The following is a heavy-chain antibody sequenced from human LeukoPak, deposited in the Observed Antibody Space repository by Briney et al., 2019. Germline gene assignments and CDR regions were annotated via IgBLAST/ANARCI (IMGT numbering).Heavy chain of an antibody. D-gene: IGHD1-26*01. CDR2: INHSGST. CDR3: ARLKGSSYYFDY. J-gene: IGHJ4*02. Sequence: PSETLSLTCSVYGGSFSGYYWGWIRQPPGRGVEWIGEINHSGSTNYNPSLKSRVTIPVHTSNHQFSLKLSSLTAADTAVYYCARLKGSSYYFDYWRQATLVTVSS. V-gene: IGHV4-34*01. CDR1: GGSFSGYY.